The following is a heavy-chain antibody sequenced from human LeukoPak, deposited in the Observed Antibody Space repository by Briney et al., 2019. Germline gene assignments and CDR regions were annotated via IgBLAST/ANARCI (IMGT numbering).Heavy chain of an antibody. Sequence: PGGSLRLSCAASGFTFSNYGMHWVRQAPGKGLEWVAFIRYDGSNKYYADSVKGRFIISRDNSKNTLYLQMNSLRAEDTAVYYCAKDSAVYFDYWGQGTLVTVSS. CDR1: GFTFSNYG. J-gene: IGHJ4*02. CDR3: AKDSAVYFDY. V-gene: IGHV3-30*02. CDR2: IRYDGSNK.